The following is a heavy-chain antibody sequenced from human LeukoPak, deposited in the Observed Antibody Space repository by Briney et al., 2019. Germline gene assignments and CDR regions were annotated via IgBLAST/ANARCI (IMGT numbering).Heavy chain of an antibody. V-gene: IGHV1-69*05. CDR3: ASPEPYNWNYYFDY. CDR1: GYTFTSYG. D-gene: IGHD1-7*01. CDR2: IIPIFGTA. Sequence: SVKVFCKASGYTFTSYGISWVRQAPGQGLEWMGGIIPIFGTANYAQKFQGRVTITTDESTSTAYMELSSLRSEDTAVYYCASPEPYNWNYYFDYWGQGTLVTVSS. J-gene: IGHJ4*02.